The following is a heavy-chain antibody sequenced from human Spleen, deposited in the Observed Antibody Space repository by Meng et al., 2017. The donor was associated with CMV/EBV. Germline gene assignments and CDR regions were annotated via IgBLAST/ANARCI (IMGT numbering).Heavy chain of an antibody. CDR2: IKQDGSEK. Sequence: GGSLRFSCAASGFTFSSYWMSWVRQAPGKGLEWVANIKQDGSEKYYVDSVKGRFTFSRDNSKNTLYLQMNSLRAEDTAVYYCAREPPVEPHAFDIWGQGTMVTVSS. J-gene: IGHJ3*02. CDR3: AREPPVEPHAFDI. V-gene: IGHV3-7*01. CDR1: GFTFSSYW. D-gene: IGHD1-26*01.